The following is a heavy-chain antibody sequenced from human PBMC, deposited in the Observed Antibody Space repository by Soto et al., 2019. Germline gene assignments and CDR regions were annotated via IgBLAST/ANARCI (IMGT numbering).Heavy chain of an antibody. CDR3: AALTRPDY. V-gene: IGHV3-21*01. CDR1: GFTFSAYT. CDR2: ISTSSSYI. J-gene: IGHJ4*02. Sequence: PGGSLRLSCAASGFTFSAYTMNWVRQAPGKGLEWVSSISTSSSYIYYADSVKGRFTISRDNAKNSLFLQMHSLRAEDTAVYYCAALTRPDYWGQGTLVTVSS.